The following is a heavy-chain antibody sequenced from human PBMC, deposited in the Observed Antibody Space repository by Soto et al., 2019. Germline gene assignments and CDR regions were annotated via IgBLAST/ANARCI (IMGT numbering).Heavy chain of an antibody. CDR1: GFTFSNYA. J-gene: IGHJ4*02. CDR3: AKERLARGFDY. CDR2: IRGGGDNT. V-gene: IGHV3-23*01. Sequence: EVQLLDSGGGLVQPGGSLRLSCEASGFTFSNYAMNWVRQAPGKGLEWVLGIRGGGDNTYYADSVKGRFTISRDNSKNTVFLQMNSLRAEDTAVYYCAKERLARGFDYWGQGTLVTVSS.